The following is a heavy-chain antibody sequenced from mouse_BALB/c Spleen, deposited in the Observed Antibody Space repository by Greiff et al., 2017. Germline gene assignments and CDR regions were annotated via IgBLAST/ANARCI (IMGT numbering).Heavy chain of an antibody. V-gene: IGHV3-2*02. CDR2: ISYSGST. D-gene: IGHD1-2*01. Sequence: EVQLVESGPGLVKPSQSLSLTCTVTGYSITSDYAWNWIRQFPGNKLEWMGYISYSGSTSYNPSLKSRISITRDTSKNQFFLQLNSVTTEDTATYYCARSPTTAYYFDYWGQGATLTVSS. CDR1: GYSITSDYA. J-gene: IGHJ2*01. CDR3: ARSPTTAYYFDY.